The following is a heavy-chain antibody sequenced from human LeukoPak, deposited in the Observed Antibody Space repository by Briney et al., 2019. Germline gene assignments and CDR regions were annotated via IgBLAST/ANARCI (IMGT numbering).Heavy chain of an antibody. V-gene: IGHV3-23*01. Sequence: GGSLRLSCAASGLPFGSYAMSWVRQTPGKGPEWVSCISYTGVSTFYADSVKGRFTISRDNSKNTMFLQMNSLRAEDTAIYYCAKDLSTGYWGQGTLVTVSS. CDR3: AKDLSTGY. CDR1: GLPFGSYA. J-gene: IGHJ4*02. CDR2: ISYTGVST.